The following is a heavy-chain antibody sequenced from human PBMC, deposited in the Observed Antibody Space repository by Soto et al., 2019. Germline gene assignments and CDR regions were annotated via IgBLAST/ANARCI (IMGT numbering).Heavy chain of an antibody. V-gene: IGHV1-69*12. D-gene: IGHD3-10*01. CDR1: GGTFSSYA. CDR2: IIPIFGTA. J-gene: IGHJ6*02. CDR3: ARCSGYGMDV. Sequence: QVQLVQSGAEVKKPGSSVKVSCKASGGTFSSYAISWVRQAPGQGLEWMGGIIPIFGTANYGQKFKGRVTITAEESTSTAYMELGSLRAEDTAVSYCARCSGYGMDVWGQGTTVTVSS.